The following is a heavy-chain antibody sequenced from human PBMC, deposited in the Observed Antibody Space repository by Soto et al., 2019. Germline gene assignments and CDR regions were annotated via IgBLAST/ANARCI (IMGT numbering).Heavy chain of an antibody. D-gene: IGHD2-15*01. CDR3: ARRYCRGVSCKGNDGFDI. CDR1: GFTFSSHV. CDR2: MSQDGGSI. Sequence: QVQLEESGGGVVQPGRALRLSCEVLGFTFSSHVIHWVRQAPGKGLEWVAVMSQDGGSIYYGDSVKGRFTISRDNSKNTQYLQMDRLRGEDTAVYYCARRYCRGVSCKGNDGFDIWGQGTMVTVSS. J-gene: IGHJ3*02. V-gene: IGHV3-30*03.